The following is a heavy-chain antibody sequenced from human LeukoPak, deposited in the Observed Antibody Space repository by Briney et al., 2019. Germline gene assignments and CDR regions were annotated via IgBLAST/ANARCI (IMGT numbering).Heavy chain of an antibody. CDR2: ISYDGSNK. V-gene: IGHV3-30*04. CDR1: GFTFSSYA. Sequence: GGSLRLSCAASGFTFSSYAMHWVRQAPGKGLEWVAVISYDGSNKYYADSVKGRFTISRDNPKNTLYLQMNSLRAEDTAVYYCARALYGDYENYFDYWGQGTLVTVSS. J-gene: IGHJ4*02. D-gene: IGHD4-17*01. CDR3: ARALYGDYENYFDY.